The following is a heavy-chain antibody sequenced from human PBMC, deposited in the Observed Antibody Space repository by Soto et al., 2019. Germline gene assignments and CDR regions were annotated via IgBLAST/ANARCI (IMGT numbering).Heavy chain of an antibody. D-gene: IGHD2-15*01. CDR3: ARDIPSGHCSGGSCRDDMDV. CDR1: GYTFTSYY. V-gene: IGHV1-46*01. Sequence: ASVKVSCKASGYTFTSYYVHWVRQAPGQGLEWMGIINPSGGSTNYAQKFQGRVTLTRDTSTSTVYMELSSLRSEDTAVYYCARDIPSGHCSGGSCRDDMDVWGKGTTVTVSS. CDR2: INPSGGST. J-gene: IGHJ6*03.